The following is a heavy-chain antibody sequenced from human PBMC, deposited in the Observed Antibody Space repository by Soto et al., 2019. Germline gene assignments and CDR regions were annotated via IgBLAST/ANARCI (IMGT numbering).Heavy chain of an antibody. J-gene: IGHJ6*02. Sequence: QVQLVESGGGVVQPGRSLRLSCAGSGFAFSSYGIHWVRQAPGRGLEWVAIIWYDGSNTYYVDSVKGRFTISRDNSKKTVYLQMENLRAEDTAVYFCAREVAVFSYYYAMDVWGQGTTVTVSS. V-gene: IGHV3-33*01. CDR3: AREVAVFSYYYAMDV. CDR1: GFAFSSYG. CDR2: IWYDGSNT.